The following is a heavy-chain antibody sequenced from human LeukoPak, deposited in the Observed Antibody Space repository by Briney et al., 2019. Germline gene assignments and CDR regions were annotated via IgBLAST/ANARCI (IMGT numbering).Heavy chain of an antibody. CDR3: AELGINIFGGV. V-gene: IGHV3-48*03. CDR2: IISSVSTI. CDR1: GFTFSTYE. J-gene: IGHJ6*04. D-gene: IGHD3-10*02. Sequence: PGRSLRPSCAAYGFTFSTYEMNWVRQAPGEGLGWVSYIISSVSTIYYAGSVTGRFTISRDHAKNSLCLQMNRHRTEDPAVYYRAELGINIFGGVWGKGTTVTISS.